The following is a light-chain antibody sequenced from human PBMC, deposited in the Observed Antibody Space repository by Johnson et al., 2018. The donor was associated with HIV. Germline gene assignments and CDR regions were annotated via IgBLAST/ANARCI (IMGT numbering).Light chain of an antibody. J-gene: IGLJ1*01. Sequence: QSVLTQPPSVSAPPGQKVTISCSGSSSNIGNNYVSWYQQLPGTAPKLLIYDNNKRPSGIPDRFSGSKSGTSATLGITGLQTGAEADYYCGTWDSSLGKVFGTGTKVTVL. V-gene: IGLV1-51*01. CDR2: DNN. CDR3: GTWDSSLGKV. CDR1: SSNIGNNY.